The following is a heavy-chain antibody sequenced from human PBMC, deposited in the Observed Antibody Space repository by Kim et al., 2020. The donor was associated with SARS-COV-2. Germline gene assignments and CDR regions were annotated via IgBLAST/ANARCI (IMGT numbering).Heavy chain of an antibody. CDR3: ARDREDVAGTFDY. V-gene: IGHV1-18*01. J-gene: IGHJ4*02. Sequence: YAQKLQDRVPRNTDTSTSTAYMELRSLRSDDTAVYYCARDREDVAGTFDYWGQGTLVTVSS. D-gene: IGHD6-19*01.